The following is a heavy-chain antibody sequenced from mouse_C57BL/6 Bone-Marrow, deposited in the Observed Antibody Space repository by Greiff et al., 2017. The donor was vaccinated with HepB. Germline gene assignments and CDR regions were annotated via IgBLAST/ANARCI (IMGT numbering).Heavy chain of an antibody. CDR1: GYAFSSSW. V-gene: IGHV1-82*01. Sequence: QVQLQQSGPELVKPGASVKISCKASGYAFSSSWMNWVKQRPGKGLEWIGRIYPGDGDTNYNGKFKGKATLTADKSSSTAYMQLSSLTSEDSAVYFCARGTYYSNFWGQGTLVTVSA. D-gene: IGHD2-5*01. CDR3: ARGTYYSNF. CDR2: IYPGDGDT. J-gene: IGHJ3*01.